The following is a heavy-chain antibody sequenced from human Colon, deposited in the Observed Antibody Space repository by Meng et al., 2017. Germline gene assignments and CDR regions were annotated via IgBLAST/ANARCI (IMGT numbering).Heavy chain of an antibody. CDR1: GGTFTTYT. Sequence: QMQRVQSGAGVRKSCSSVKVSCKASGGTFTTYTYTWIRQAPGQGLGWVGGIIPLTGTTKSTQRFQGRLTITADKTTNTVYMDLTSLRSDDTAVYFCARGAVDFDYWGQGTLVTVSS. CDR3: ARGAVDFDY. CDR2: IIPLTGTT. D-gene: IGHD2-15*01. J-gene: IGHJ4*02. V-gene: IGHV1-69*06.